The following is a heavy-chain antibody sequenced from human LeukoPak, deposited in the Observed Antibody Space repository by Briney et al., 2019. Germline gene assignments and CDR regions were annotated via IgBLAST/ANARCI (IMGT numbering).Heavy chain of an antibody. CDR3: ARVKVDTAMAVYFDY. CDR1: GFTASSNY. CDR2: IYSGGRT. D-gene: IGHD5-18*01. V-gene: IGHV3-66*02. Sequence: GGSLRLSCAASGFTASSNYMSWVRQAPGKGLGWGSVIYSGGRTYYADSVEGRFTISRDNSKNTLYLQMNSLRAEDTAVYYCARVKVDTAMAVYFDYWGQGTLVTVSS. J-gene: IGHJ4*02.